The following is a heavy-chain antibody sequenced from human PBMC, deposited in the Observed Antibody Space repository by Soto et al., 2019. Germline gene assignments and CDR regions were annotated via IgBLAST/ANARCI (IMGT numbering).Heavy chain of an antibody. D-gene: IGHD5-12*01. Sequence: KASETLSLTCAVSGYSISSGYYWGWIRQPPGKGLEWIGSIYHSGSTYYNPSLKSRVTISVDTSKNQFSLKLSSVTAADTAVYYCARGTLDGYNYFDYWGQGTLVTVSS. V-gene: IGHV4-38-2*01. CDR1: GYSISSGYY. CDR3: ARGTLDGYNYFDY. CDR2: IYHSGST. J-gene: IGHJ4*02.